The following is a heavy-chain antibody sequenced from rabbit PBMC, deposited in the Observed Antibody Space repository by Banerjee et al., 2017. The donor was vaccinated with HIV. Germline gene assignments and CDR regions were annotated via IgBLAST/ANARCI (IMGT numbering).Heavy chain of an antibody. D-gene: IGHD7-1*01. V-gene: IGHV1S45*01. CDR3: ARDRDGDAGYGSLAL. J-gene: IGHJ6*01. CDR2: INTSSGNT. Sequence: QEQLEESGGDLVKPEGSLTLTCTASGFSFSNKYVMCWVRQAPGKGLEWIACINTSSGNTVYANWAKGRFTISKTSSTTVTLKMTSLTVADTATYFCARDRDGDAGYGSLALWGPGTLVTVS. CDR1: GFSFSNKYV.